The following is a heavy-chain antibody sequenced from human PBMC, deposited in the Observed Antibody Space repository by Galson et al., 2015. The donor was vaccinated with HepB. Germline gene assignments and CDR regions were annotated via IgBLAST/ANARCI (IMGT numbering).Heavy chain of an antibody. D-gene: IGHD2-2*02. V-gene: IGHV1-3*01. CDR1: GYTFTSYA. Sequence: SVKVDGKASGYTFTSYAWHWVRQAPGQRLEWMGWIKADNGNTKYSQKFQGRVTITRDTSASTAYMELSSLRSEDTAVYYCAIVHCSSTSGYTWWFDPWVQGTLVTVSS. J-gene: IGHJ5*02. CDR3: AIVHCSSTSGYTWWFDP. CDR2: IKADNGNT.